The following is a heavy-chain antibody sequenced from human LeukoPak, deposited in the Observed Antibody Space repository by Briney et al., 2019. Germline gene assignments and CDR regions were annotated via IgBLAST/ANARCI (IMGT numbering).Heavy chain of an antibody. J-gene: IGHJ5*02. V-gene: IGHV4-61*05. CDR3: ARVKGSNWFDP. Sequence: PSETLSLTCTVSGGSISSSSYYWGWIRQPPGKGLEWIGYIYNSESTYYNPSLKSRVTKSLDTSKNQFSLRLNSVTAADTAVYYCARVKGSNWFDPWGQGTLVTVSS. CDR1: GGSISSSSYY. CDR2: IYNSEST. D-gene: IGHD6-6*01.